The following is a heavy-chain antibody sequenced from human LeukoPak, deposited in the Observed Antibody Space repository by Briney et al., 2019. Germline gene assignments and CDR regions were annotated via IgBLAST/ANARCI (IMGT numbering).Heavy chain of an antibody. CDR2: ISASGGST. D-gene: IGHD2-2*01. CDR3: AKPKDTAVGRYFDY. V-gene: IGHV3-23*01. J-gene: IGHJ4*02. Sequence: GGSLRLSCAASGFTFSNYAMSWVRQAPGKGLEWVSAISASGGSTYYADSVKGRFTIFRDNSKNTLYLQMNSLRAEDTAVYYCAKPKDTAVGRYFDYWGQGTLVTVSS. CDR1: GFTFSNYA.